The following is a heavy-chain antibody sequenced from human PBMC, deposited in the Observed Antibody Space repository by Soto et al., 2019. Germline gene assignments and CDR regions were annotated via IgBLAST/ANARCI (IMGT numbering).Heavy chain of an antibody. J-gene: IGHJ2*01. CDR3: ARRGESCCGDCYSHWFFDL. V-gene: IGHV1-69*01. CDR1: GGTLNNYA. D-gene: IGHD2-21*02. Sequence: QVQLVQSGAEVKKPGSSVNVSCKASGGTLNNYAISWVRQAPGQGLEWMGGTIPIFGTTNYAQKVKGRVTITADESTNTTYMEMSSLTSDDTAIYYCARRGESCCGDCYSHWFFDLWGRCT. CDR2: TIPIFGTT.